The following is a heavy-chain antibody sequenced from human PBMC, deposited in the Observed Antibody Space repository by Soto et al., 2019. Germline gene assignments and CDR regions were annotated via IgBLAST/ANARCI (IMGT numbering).Heavy chain of an antibody. D-gene: IGHD2-8*01. CDR3: ARVRRGEDVLMVYEGYYYMDV. V-gene: IGHV4-59*01. J-gene: IGHJ6*03. CDR1: GGSISSYY. CDR2: IYYSGST. Sequence: SETLSLTCTVSGGSISSYYWSWIRQPPGKGLEWIGYIYYSGSTNYNPSLKSRVTISVDTSKNQFSLKLSSVTAADTAVYYCARVRRGEDVLMVYEGYYYMDVWGKGTTVTVSS.